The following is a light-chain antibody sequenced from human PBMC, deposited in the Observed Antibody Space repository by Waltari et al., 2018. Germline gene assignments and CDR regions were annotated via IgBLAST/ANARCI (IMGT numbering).Light chain of an antibody. CDR2: AAS. V-gene: IGKV3-20*01. Sequence: EIVLTQSPGTLSLSPGERATLSCRASQSIGKYLVWYQQKPGQAPRLLIYAASSRATGVPDRFSGSGSGTDFSLTISRLEPEDFAVYYCQNHERLPATFGQGP. CDR1: QSIGKY. J-gene: IGKJ1*01. CDR3: QNHERLPAT.